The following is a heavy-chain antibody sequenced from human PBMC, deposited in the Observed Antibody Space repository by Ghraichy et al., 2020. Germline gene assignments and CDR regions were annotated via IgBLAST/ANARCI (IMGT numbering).Heavy chain of an antibody. J-gene: IGHJ4*02. CDR3: AREDYFLWGTDS. V-gene: IGHV4-30-4*01. D-gene: IGHD2/OR15-2a*01. Sequence: SQTLSLTCTVSGGSTSSGDYYWSWFRQTPGKGLEWIGYIYSSGSAYYSPSLRSRVSMSLDTSMNQFSLMLTSVTAADTAVYFCAREDYFLWGTDSWGPGTLVTVSS. CDR2: IYSSGSA. CDR1: GGSTSSGDYY.